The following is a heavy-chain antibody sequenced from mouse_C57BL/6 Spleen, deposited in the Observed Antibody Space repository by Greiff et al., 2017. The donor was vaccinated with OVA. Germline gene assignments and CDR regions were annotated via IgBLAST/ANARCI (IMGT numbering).Heavy chain of an antibody. CDR1: GYSITSGYY. V-gene: IGHV3-6*01. D-gene: IGHD1-1*01. CDR3: ARATVVAPWYFDV. J-gene: IGHJ1*03. Sequence: ESGPGLVKPSQSLSLTCSVTGYSITSGYYWNWIRQFPGNKLEWMGYISYDGINNYNPSLKNRISITRDTSKNQVFLKLISVTTEDTATYYCARATVVAPWYFDVWGTGTTVTVSS. CDR2: ISYDGIN.